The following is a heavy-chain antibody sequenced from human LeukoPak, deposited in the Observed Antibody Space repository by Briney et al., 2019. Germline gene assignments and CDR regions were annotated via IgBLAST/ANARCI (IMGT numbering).Heavy chain of an antibody. V-gene: IGHV5-51*01. CDR3: ARRDYNSGKNN. J-gene: IGHJ4*02. D-gene: IGHD3-10*01. Sequence: GESLKISCKASGYSFTNYWIDWVRQMPGKGLEWMGIIYPGDSDTRYSPSFQGQVTISVDKSISTAYLQWSSLKASDTAMYYCARRDYNSGKNNWGQGTLVTVSS. CDR1: GYSFTNYW. CDR2: IYPGDSDT.